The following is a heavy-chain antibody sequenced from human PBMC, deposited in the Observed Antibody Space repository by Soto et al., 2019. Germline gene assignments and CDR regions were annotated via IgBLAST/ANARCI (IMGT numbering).Heavy chain of an antibody. CDR1: GGSISSYY. Sequence: QVQLQESGPGLVKPWETLSLTCTVSGGSISSYYWSWIRQPPGKGLEWIGYIYYSGSTNYNPSLKSRVTVSVDTSKNQFSLKLSSVTAADTAVYYCARHTTGGDLYFDYWGQGTPVTVSS. CDR3: ARHTTGGDLYFDY. J-gene: IGHJ4*02. V-gene: IGHV4-59*08. CDR2: IYYSGST. D-gene: IGHD2-21*02.